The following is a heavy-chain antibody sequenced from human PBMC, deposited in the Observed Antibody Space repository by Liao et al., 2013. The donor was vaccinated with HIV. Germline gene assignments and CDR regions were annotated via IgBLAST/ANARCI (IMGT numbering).Heavy chain of an antibody. V-gene: IGHV4-61*02. D-gene: IGHD3-22*01. CDR1: GGSISSGSYY. CDR3: ARDRTSYYYDSSGYPGYFDY. CDR2: IYTSGST. Sequence: QLQLQESGPGLVKPSETLSLTCTVSGGSISSGSYYWSWIRQPAGKGLEWIGRIYTSGSTNYNPSLKSRVTISVDTSKNQFSLKLSSVTAADTAVYYCARDRTSYYYDSSGYPGYFDYWGQGTLVTVSS. J-gene: IGHJ4*02.